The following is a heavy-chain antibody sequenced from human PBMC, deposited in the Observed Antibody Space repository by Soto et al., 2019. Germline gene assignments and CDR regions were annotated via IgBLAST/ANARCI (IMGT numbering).Heavy chain of an antibody. Sequence: SVKVSCKASGGTFSSYAISWVRQAPGQGLEWMGGIIPIFGTANYAQKFQGRVTITADESTSTAYMELSSLRSEDTAVYYCARDYRAYYDYVWGSYRLQHWGQGTLVTVSS. D-gene: IGHD3-16*02. CDR2: IIPIFGTA. V-gene: IGHV1-69*13. CDR1: GGTFSSYA. CDR3: ARDYRAYYDYVWGSYRLQH. J-gene: IGHJ1*01.